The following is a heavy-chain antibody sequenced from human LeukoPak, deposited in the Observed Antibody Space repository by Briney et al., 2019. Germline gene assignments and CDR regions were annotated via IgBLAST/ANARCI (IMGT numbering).Heavy chain of an antibody. Sequence: PGGSLRLSCAASKFIFSKYGMHWVRQAPGKGLEWVAFIRYDGGNKYYADSAKGRFTISRDDSKNTLYLVMSSLRAEDTAVYYCAKDQAPYTSGSHAGGFDYWGQGTLVTVSS. CDR2: IRYDGGNK. D-gene: IGHD6-19*01. V-gene: IGHV3-30*02. CDR3: AKDQAPYTSGSHAGGFDY. J-gene: IGHJ4*02. CDR1: KFIFSKYG.